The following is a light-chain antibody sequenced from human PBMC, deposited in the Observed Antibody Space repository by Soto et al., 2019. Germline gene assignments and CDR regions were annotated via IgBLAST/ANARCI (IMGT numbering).Light chain of an antibody. Sequence: EKMMSNSPATVSVSTGERVTLSCRASQNIHNHMSWFLQKPGQTPRLLIYDAIIRAADVPARFSGSWSGTEFTLTINSLQAEDFAVYYCPQYDAWPLTFGGGTKLDIK. J-gene: IGKJ4*01. V-gene: IGKV3-15*01. CDR2: DAI. CDR1: QNIHNH. CDR3: PQYDAWPLT.